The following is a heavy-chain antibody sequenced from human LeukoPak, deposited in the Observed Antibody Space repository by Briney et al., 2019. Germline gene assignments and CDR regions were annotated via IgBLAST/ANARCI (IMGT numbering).Heavy chain of an antibody. CDR2: IWYDGSNK. V-gene: IGHV3-33*01. J-gene: IGHJ6*03. CDR1: GFTFSSYG. Sequence: GGSLRLSCAASGFTFSSYGMHWARQAPGKGLEWVAVIWYDGSNKYYADSVKGRFTISRDNSKNTLYLQMNSLRAEDTAVYYCARRGGDYYYFMDVWGKGTTVTVSS. D-gene: IGHD3-16*01. CDR3: ARRGGDYYYFMDV.